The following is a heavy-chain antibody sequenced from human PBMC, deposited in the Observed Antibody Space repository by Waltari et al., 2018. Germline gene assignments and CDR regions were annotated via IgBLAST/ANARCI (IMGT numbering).Heavy chain of an antibody. Sequence: EVQLVESGGGLVQPGGSLRLSCAASGFTVSSNYMSWVRQAPGKGLEWVSVIYSGGSTYYANSGKGRFTISRDNSKNTLYLQRNSLRAEDTAVYYCAREFSNYDREGYWGQGTLVTVSS. V-gene: IGHV3-66*02. CDR3: AREFSNYDREGY. CDR1: GFTVSSNY. J-gene: IGHJ4*02. D-gene: IGHD4-4*01. CDR2: IYSGGST.